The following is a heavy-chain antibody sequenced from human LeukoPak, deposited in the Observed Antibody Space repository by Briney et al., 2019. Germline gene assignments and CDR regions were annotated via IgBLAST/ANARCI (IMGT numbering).Heavy chain of an antibody. Sequence: KAGGSLRLSCAASGFTFSSYAMHWVRQAPGKGLEWVAVISYDGSNKYYADSVKGRFTISRDNSKNTLYLQMNSLRAEDTAVYYCARDPEQVGATYAFDIWGQGTMVTVSS. CDR3: ARDPEQVGATYAFDI. CDR1: GFTFSSYA. J-gene: IGHJ3*02. V-gene: IGHV3-30-3*01. D-gene: IGHD1-26*01. CDR2: ISYDGSNK.